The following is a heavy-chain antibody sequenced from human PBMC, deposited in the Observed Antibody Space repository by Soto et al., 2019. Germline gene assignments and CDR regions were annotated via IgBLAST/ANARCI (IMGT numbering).Heavy chain of an antibody. V-gene: IGHV3-23*01. CDR3: AKDLIAAAGNRIFYNFDY. J-gene: IGHJ4*02. CDR1: GFTFSSYA. D-gene: IGHD6-13*01. CDR2: ISGSGGSK. Sequence: GGSLRLSCAASGFTFSSYAMSWVRQAPGKGLEWVSAISGSGGSKYYADSVKGRFTISRDNSKNTLYLQMNSLRAEDTAVYYCAKDLIAAAGNRIFYNFDYWGQGTLVTVSS.